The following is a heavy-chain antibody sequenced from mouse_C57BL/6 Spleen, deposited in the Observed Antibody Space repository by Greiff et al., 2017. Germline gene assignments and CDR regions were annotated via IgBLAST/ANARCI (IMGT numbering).Heavy chain of an antibody. Sequence: EVHLVESGGGLVKPGGSLKLSCAASGFTFSDYGMHWVRQAPEKGLEWVAYIRSGSSTIYYADTVKGRFTISRDNAKNTLFLQMTSLRSEDTSMYYCARNAMDYWGQGTSVTVSS. CDR2: IRSGSSTI. V-gene: IGHV5-17*01. J-gene: IGHJ4*01. CDR3: ARNAMDY. CDR1: GFTFSDYG.